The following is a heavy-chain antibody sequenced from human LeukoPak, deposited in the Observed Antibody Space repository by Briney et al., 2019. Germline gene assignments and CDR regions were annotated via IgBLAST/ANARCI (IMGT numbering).Heavy chain of an antibody. CDR1: GGTFSSYA. CDR2: IIPIFGTA. D-gene: IGHD3-22*01. Sequence: ASVKVSCKASGGTFSSYAISWVRQAPGQGLEWMGGIIPIFGTANYAQKFQGRVTITADKSTSTAYMELSSLRSEDTAVYYCAGNRYYYDSSGYYFVYFDYWGQGTLVTVSS. J-gene: IGHJ4*02. V-gene: IGHV1-69*06. CDR3: AGNRYYYDSSGYYFVYFDY.